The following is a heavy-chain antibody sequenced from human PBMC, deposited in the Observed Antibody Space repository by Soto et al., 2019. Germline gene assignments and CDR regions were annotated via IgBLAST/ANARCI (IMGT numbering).Heavy chain of an antibody. J-gene: IGHJ6*02. CDR3: ASMTPDYDFWSGYGTYYYYYGMDV. CDR1: GGSFSGYY. CDR2: INHSGST. D-gene: IGHD3-3*01. V-gene: IGHV4-34*01. Sequence: ETLSLTCAVYGGSFSGYYWSWIRQPPGKGLEWIGEINHSGSTNYNPSLKSRVTISVDTSKNQFSLKLSSVTAADTAVYYCASMTPDYDFWSGYGTYYYYYGMDVWGQGTTVTVSS.